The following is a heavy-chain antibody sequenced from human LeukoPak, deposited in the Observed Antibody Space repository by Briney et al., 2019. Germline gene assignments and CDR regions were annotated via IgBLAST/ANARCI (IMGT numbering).Heavy chain of an antibody. Sequence: GASVKVSCKASGGTFSSYAISWVRQAPGQGLEWMGGIIPIFGTANYAQKFQGRVTITTDESTSAAYMELSSLRSEDTAVYYCARGYDSSGYYYDAFDSWGQGTMVTVSS. J-gene: IGHJ3*02. D-gene: IGHD3-22*01. CDR1: GGTFSSYA. CDR2: IIPIFGTA. CDR3: ARGYDSSGYYYDAFDS. V-gene: IGHV1-69*05.